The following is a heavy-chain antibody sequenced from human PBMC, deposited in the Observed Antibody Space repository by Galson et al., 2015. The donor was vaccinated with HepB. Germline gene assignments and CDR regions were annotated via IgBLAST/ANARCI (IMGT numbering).Heavy chain of an antibody. Sequence: QSGAEVKKPGESLKISCKGSGYSFTSYWIGWVRQMPGKGLEWMGIIYPGDSDTRYSPSFQGQVTISADKSISTAYLQWSSLKASDTAMYYCASSRDHGSGSYYNGNDAFDIWGQGTMVTVSS. V-gene: IGHV5-51*01. CDR1: GYSFTSYW. D-gene: IGHD3-10*01. CDR2: IYPGDSDT. J-gene: IGHJ3*02. CDR3: ASSRDHGSGSYYNGNDAFDI.